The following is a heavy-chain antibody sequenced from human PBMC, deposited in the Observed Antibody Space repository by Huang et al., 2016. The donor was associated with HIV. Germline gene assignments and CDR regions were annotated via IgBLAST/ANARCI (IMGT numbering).Heavy chain of an antibody. J-gene: IGHJ3*02. D-gene: IGHD3-22*01. V-gene: IGHV3-30-3*01. CDR1: GFTFSGYA. CDR2: ISYDGSNK. Sequence: QVQLVESGGGVAQPGRSLRLSCAASGFTFSGYAMHWVRQGRGKGLEWVAVISYDGSNKHYADSVKGRFTISRDNSKNTLYLQMNSLRAEDTAVYYCARDGLVSNYYYDSSGYYLGDAFDIWGQGTMVTVSS. CDR3: ARDGLVSNYYYDSSGYYLGDAFDI.